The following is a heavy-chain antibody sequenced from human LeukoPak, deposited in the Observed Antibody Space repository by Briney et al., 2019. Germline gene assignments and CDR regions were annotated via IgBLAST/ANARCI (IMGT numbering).Heavy chain of an antibody. D-gene: IGHD3-10*01. CDR2: IYYSGST. CDR1: GGSFSGDY. J-gene: IGHJ4*02. Sequence: PSETLSLTCAVYGGSFSGDYWNWIRQPPGKGLEWIGYIYYSGSTNYNPSLKSRVTISVDTSKNQFSLKLSSVTAADTAVYYCARDRVVRGVISYFDYWGQGTLVTVSS. CDR3: ARDRVVRGVISYFDY. V-gene: IGHV4-59*01.